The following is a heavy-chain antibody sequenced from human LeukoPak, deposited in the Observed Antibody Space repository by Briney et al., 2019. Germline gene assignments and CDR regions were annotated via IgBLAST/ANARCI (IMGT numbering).Heavy chain of an antibody. CDR3: ARDYYDSSGYIDY. V-gene: IGHV4-39*07. D-gene: IGHD3-22*01. CDR1: GGSISSSSYY. Sequence: LETLSLTCTVSGGSISSSSYYWGWIRQPPGKGLEWIGSIYYSGSTYYNPSLKSRVTISVDTSKNQFSLKLSSVTAADTAVYYCARDYYDSSGYIDYWGQGTLVTVSS. CDR2: IYYSGST. J-gene: IGHJ4*02.